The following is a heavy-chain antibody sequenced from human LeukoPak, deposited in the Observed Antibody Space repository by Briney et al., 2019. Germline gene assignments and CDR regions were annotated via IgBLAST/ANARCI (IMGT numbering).Heavy chain of an antibody. CDR2: ISYDGSNK. D-gene: IGHD6-19*01. CDR1: GFTFSSYA. J-gene: IGHJ4*02. Sequence: GGSLRLSCAASGFTFSSYAMHWVRQAPGKGLERVAVISYDGSNKYYADSVKGRFTISRDNSKNTLYLQMNSLRAEDTAVYYCARGGIAVAGYPTGYWGQGTLVTVSS. V-gene: IGHV3-30*04. CDR3: ARGGIAVAGYPTGY.